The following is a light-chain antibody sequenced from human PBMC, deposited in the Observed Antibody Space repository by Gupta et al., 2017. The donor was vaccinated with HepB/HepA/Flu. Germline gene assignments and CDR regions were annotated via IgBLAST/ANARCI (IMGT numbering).Light chain of an antibody. CDR1: QEISSS. J-gene: IGKJ2*01. V-gene: IGKV1D-12*01. CDR2: GAT. Sequence: DIQMTQSPSSVSASVGDRVTITCRASQEISSSLAWYQQKPGQAPKLLIYGATTLQNGFPSTFSGSGSGTDFTLTISSLQPEDFATYFCQQAHSFPFTFGQGTKLEI. CDR3: QQAHSFPFT.